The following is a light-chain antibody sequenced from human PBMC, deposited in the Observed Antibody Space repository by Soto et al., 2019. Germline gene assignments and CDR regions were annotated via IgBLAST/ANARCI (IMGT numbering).Light chain of an antibody. CDR3: QQYGSSPYT. CDR2: GAT. Sequence: EIVLTQSPGTLSLSPGERATLSCRASQSVSTNYLAWYQQKPGQSPRLLIYGATRRATGIPDRFSGSGSGTYFILTISRLEPEDFALYFCQQYGSSPYTFAQGTKLDIK. J-gene: IGKJ2*01. V-gene: IGKV3-20*01. CDR1: QSVSTNY.